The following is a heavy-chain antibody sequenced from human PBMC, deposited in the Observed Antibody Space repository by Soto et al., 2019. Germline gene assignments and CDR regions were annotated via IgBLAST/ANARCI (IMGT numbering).Heavy chain of an antibody. J-gene: IGHJ4*02. CDR3: ARGSTTEKVDS. CDR2: TYHSGVT. Sequence: SETLSLTCTVSGHSIGSGGYYWSWIRQLPGKGLEWIGYTYHSGVTWYTPSLKSRVDISVDTSKNQFSLALTSVTAADTAMYYCARGSTTEKVDSWGQGILVTVSS. V-gene: IGHV4-30-4*08. CDR1: GHSIGSGGYY.